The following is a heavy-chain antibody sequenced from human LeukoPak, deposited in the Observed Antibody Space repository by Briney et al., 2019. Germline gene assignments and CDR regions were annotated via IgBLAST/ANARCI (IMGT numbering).Heavy chain of an antibody. V-gene: IGHV4-38-2*01. CDR2: IYHSGST. CDR1: GYSISSGYY. CDR3: ARRYYYGSGSQSHFDY. Sequence: KPSETLSLTCAVSGYSISSGYYWGWIRQPPGKGLEGIGSIYHSGSTYYNPSLKSPVTISVDTTKNQFSLKLSSVTAADTAVYYCARRYYYGSGSQSHFDYWGQGTLVTVSS. D-gene: IGHD3-10*01. J-gene: IGHJ4*02.